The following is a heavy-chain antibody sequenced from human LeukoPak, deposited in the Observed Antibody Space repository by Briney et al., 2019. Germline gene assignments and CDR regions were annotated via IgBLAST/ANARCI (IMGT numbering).Heavy chain of an antibody. D-gene: IGHD1-1*01. Sequence: SVKVSCKASGGTFSSYAISWVRQAPGQGLEWMGRIIPILGIANYAQKFQGRVTITADKSTSTAYMELSGLRSDDTAVYYCAREAGTNWIFGEYFPFWGQGTLVTVSA. CDR1: GGTFSSYA. V-gene: IGHV1-69*04. J-gene: IGHJ1*01. CDR2: IIPILGIA. CDR3: AREAGTNWIFGEYFPF.